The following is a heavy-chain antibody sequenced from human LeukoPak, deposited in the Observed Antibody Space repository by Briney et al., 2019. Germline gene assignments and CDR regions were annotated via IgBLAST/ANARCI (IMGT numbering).Heavy chain of an antibody. CDR1: GYTFTSYY. CDR2: INPSSDST. J-gene: IGHJ5*02. Sequence: SVKPSCKASGYTFTSYYMNWVRQAPGQEPEWMGKINPSSDSTSYAQKFQGRVTMTRDTSTSTVYMELSSLRSEDTAVYYCARGWWGTDYGWTNWFDPWGQGTLVTVSS. CDR3: ARGWWGTDYGWTNWFDP. V-gene: IGHV1-46*01. D-gene: IGHD4-17*01.